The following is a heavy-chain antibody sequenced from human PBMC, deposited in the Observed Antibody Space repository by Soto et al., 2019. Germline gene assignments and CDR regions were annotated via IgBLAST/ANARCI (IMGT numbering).Heavy chain of an antibody. CDR2: IIPIFGTA. J-gene: IGHJ4*02. D-gene: IGHD6-19*01. Sequence: PVKLSCKAPGVTFSSYAISWARQAPGQGLEWMGGIIPIFGTANYAQKFQGRVTITADESTSTAYMELSSLRSEDTAVYYCAREGRGIAVGRYWGQGTLVTVSS. CDR1: GVTFSSYA. V-gene: IGHV1-69*13. CDR3: AREGRGIAVGRY.